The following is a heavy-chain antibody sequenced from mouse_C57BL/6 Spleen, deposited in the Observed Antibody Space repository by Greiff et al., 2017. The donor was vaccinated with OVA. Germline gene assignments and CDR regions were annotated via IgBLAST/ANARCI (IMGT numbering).Heavy chain of an antibody. Sequence: VQLQQSGAELVKPGASVKLSCKASGYTFTSYWMHWVKQRPGQGLEWIGMIHPNSGSTNYNEKFKSKATLTVDKSSSTAYMQLSSLTSEDSAVYYCAREDGNYEYFDYWGQGTTLTVSS. D-gene: IGHD2-1*01. J-gene: IGHJ2*01. CDR3: AREDGNYEYFDY. V-gene: IGHV1-64*01. CDR1: GYTFTSYW. CDR2: IHPNSGST.